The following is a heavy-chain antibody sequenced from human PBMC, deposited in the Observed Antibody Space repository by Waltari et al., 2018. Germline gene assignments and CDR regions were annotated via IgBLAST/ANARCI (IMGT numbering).Heavy chain of an antibody. CDR2: LNYDGSST. D-gene: IGHD2-21*02. J-gene: IGHJ4*02. Sequence: EVQLVESGGGLVQPGGSLRLSCAASGFTFTSHWMHGVRQGPGKGLEWVSRLNYDGSSTYYADFVKGRFTISRDNAKNTLYLQMNSLRAEDTGVYYCVRGYGGDVYWGQGTLVTVSS. CDR1: GFTFTSHW. V-gene: IGHV3-74*01. CDR3: VRGYGGDVY.